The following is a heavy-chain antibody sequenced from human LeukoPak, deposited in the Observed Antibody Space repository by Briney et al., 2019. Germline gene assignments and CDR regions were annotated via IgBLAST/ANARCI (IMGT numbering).Heavy chain of an antibody. J-gene: IGHJ4*02. CDR2: ISGSGSGI. D-gene: IGHD3-22*01. Sequence: PGGALRLSCAASGFTFSNYNMNWVRQAPGKGLECLAYISGSGSGIYYADCVKGRFTLSRDNAKNSLYLQMNSLRAEDTGVYYCARDPVFSDSSGYYFDYWGQGTLVTVSS. CDR1: GFTFSNYN. CDR3: ARDPVFSDSSGYYFDY. V-gene: IGHV3-48*01.